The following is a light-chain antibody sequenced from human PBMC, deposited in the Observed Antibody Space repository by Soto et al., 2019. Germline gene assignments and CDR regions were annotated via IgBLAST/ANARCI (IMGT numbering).Light chain of an antibody. Sequence: QSALTQPRSVSGSPGQSVTISCTGTSSDVGDYNYVSWYQQHPGKAPKLMIYDVSKRPSGVPDRFSGSKSGNTASLTISGLQAEDEADYYCYSYAGEYTYVFGTGTKLTVL. CDR1: SSDVGDYNY. V-gene: IGLV2-11*01. CDR2: DVS. J-gene: IGLJ1*01. CDR3: YSYAGEYTYV.